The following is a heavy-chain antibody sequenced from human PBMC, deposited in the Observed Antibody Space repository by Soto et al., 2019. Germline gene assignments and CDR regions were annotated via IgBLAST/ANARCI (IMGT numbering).Heavy chain of an antibody. CDR2: INHSGST. V-gene: IGHV4-34*01. Sequence: SETLSLTCAVYGGSFSGYYWSWIRQPPGKGLEWIGEINHSGSTNYNPSLKSRVTISVDTSKNQFSLKLSSVTAEDTAVYYCARALYGYNFYYFDYWGQGTLVTVSS. J-gene: IGHJ4*02. CDR1: GGSFSGYY. CDR3: ARALYGYNFYYFDY. D-gene: IGHD5-18*01.